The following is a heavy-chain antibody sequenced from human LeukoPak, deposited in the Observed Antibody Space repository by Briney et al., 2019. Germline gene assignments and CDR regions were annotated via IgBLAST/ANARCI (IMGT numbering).Heavy chain of an antibody. CDR3: ARDPRGSQWTFFDY. Sequence: PSQTLSLTCTVSGGSISSGSYYWSWIRQPAGKGLEWIGRIYTSGSTNYNPSLKSRVTISVDTSKNQFSLKLSSATAADTAVYYCARDPRGSQWTFFDYWGQGTLVTVSS. J-gene: IGHJ4*02. D-gene: IGHD2-15*01. V-gene: IGHV4-61*02. CDR1: GGSISSGSYY. CDR2: IYTSGST.